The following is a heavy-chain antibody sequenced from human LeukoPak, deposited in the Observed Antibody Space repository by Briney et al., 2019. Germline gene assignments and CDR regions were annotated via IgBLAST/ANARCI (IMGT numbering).Heavy chain of an antibody. CDR2: IRQDGSEK. Sequence: GGSLRLSCAASGFTFSSYWMTWGHQAPGKGLEWVANIRQDGSEKNYVDSVKGRFTISRDNAKNSLYLQMNSLRVEDTAVYFCMRQNRAYFFGHWGQGTLVTVSS. D-gene: IGHD3-3*01. J-gene: IGHJ1*01. CDR1: GFTFSSYW. V-gene: IGHV3-7*01. CDR3: MRQNRAYFFGH.